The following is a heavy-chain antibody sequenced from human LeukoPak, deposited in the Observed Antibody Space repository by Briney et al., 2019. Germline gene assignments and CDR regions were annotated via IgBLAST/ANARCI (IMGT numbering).Heavy chain of an antibody. D-gene: IGHD1-1*01. CDR3: ARGVPTGIDYFDY. Sequence: GGSLRLSCAASGFTVSSNYMSWVRQAPGKGLEWVANIKQDGSETYYVDSVKGRFTISRDNAKNSLYLQMSSLRAEDTAVYYCARGVPTGIDYFDYWGQGTLATVSS. J-gene: IGHJ4*02. V-gene: IGHV3-7*01. CDR1: GFTVSSNY. CDR2: IKQDGSET.